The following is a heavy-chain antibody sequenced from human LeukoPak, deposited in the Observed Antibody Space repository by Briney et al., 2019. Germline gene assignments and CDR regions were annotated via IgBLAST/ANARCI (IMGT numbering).Heavy chain of an antibody. CDR2: INPNSGGT. CDR1: GYTFTGYY. CDR3: ARDCSSTSCWNY. J-gene: IGHJ4*02. Sequence: ASVKVSCKASGYTFTGYYMRWVRQAPGQGLEWMGWINPNSGGTNYAQKFQGRVTMTRDTSISTAYMELSRLRFDDTAVYYCARDCSSTSCWNYWGQGTLVTVSS. D-gene: IGHD2-2*01. V-gene: IGHV1-2*02.